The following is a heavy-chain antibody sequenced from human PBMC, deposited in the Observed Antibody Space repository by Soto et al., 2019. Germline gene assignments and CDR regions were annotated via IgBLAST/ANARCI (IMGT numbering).Heavy chain of an antibody. CDR2: INPSGDSA. D-gene: IGHD3-22*01. CDR1: GYTSTNYY. Sequence: ASVKVSCKASGYTSTNYYMHWVRQAPGQGLEWMGMINPSGDSATYAQKFRGRITMTRDTTTSTVYLDLSSLRSENTAVYCCAGYYYNSSGRFDPWGQGTLVTVSS. J-gene: IGHJ5*02. CDR3: AGYYYNSSGRFDP. V-gene: IGHV1-46*01.